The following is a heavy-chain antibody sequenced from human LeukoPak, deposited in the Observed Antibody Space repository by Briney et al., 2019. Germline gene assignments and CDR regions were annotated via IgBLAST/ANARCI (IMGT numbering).Heavy chain of an antibody. J-gene: IGHJ4*02. CDR3: VRGSKIRGVIPEGEFDY. CDR2: ISYDGKKN. D-gene: IGHD3-10*01. V-gene: IGHV3-30*03. CDR1: GFTFSHFA. Sequence: GGSLRLPCAASGFTFSHFAMHWVRQAPGKGLEWVAVISYDGKKNYYADSVKGRFTLTRDDSANTLSLQMNSLRAEDTAVYYCVRGSKIRGVIPEGEFDYWGQGTLVTVSS.